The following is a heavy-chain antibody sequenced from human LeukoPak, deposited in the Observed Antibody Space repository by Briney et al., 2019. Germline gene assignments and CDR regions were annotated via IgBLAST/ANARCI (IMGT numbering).Heavy chain of an antibody. Sequence: PGGSLRLSCAASGFTVSSSYMSWVRQAPGKGLEWVSVIYSGGSTYYADSVKGRFTISRDNSKNTLYLQMNSQRAENTAVYYCARGKRYDFWSGRVNWFDPWGQGTLVTVSS. V-gene: IGHV3-66*02. CDR1: GFTVSSSY. D-gene: IGHD3-3*01. CDR3: ARGKRYDFWSGRVNWFDP. CDR2: IYSGGST. J-gene: IGHJ5*02.